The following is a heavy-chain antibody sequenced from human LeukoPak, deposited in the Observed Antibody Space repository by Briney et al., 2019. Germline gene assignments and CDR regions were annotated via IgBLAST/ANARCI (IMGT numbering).Heavy chain of an antibody. CDR1: GYTFTSYA. CDR3: ARGGVGATLNWFDP. Sequence: ASVKVSCKASGYTFTSYAMHWVRQAPGQRLEWMGWMNPNSGNTGYAQKFQGRVTITRNTSISTAYMELSSLRSEDTAVYYCARGGVGATLNWFDPWGQGTLVTVSS. V-gene: IGHV1-8*03. D-gene: IGHD1-26*01. J-gene: IGHJ5*02. CDR2: MNPNSGNT.